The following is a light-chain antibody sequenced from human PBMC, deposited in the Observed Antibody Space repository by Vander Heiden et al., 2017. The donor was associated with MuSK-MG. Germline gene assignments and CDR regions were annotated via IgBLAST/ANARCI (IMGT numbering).Light chain of an antibody. V-gene: IGKV1-5*01. CDR1: RSISSW. J-gene: IGKJ1*01. CDR2: DAF. Sequence: DIQMTQSPSTLSASVGDRVTITCRASRSISSWLAWYQQKPGKAPKLLIYDAFSLESGVPSRFSGSGSGTEFTLTISSLQPDDFATYYCQQYNSYSTFGQGTKVEIK. CDR3: QQYNSYST.